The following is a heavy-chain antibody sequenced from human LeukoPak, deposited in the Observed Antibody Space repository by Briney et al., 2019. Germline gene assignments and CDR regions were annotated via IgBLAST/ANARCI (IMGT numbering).Heavy chain of an antibody. D-gene: IGHD6-19*01. CDR3: AKDGSSGSYNSNYFDY. CDR2: ISGSGGST. CDR1: GFTFNTYA. J-gene: IGHJ4*02. Sequence: EGSLRLSCAASGFTFNTYAMSWVRQAPGKGLEWVSAISGSGGSTYYADSVKGRFTISRDNSKNTLYLQMNSLRAEDTAVYYCAKDGSSGSYNSNYFDYWGQGTLVTVSS. V-gene: IGHV3-23*01.